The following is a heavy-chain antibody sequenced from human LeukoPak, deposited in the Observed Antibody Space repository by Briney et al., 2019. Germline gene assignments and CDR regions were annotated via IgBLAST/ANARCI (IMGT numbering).Heavy chain of an antibody. Sequence: PGGSLRLSCAASGFTFSNAWMSWVRQAPGKGLEWVSAVRGSGSDTYYADSVKGRFTISRDNSKNTLYLQMNSLRAEDTAIYYCAKTSRGNSGYDSPFDYWGQGTLVTVSS. CDR2: VRGSGSDT. CDR3: AKTSRGNSGYDSPFDY. V-gene: IGHV3-23*01. CDR1: GFTFSNAW. D-gene: IGHD5-12*01. J-gene: IGHJ4*02.